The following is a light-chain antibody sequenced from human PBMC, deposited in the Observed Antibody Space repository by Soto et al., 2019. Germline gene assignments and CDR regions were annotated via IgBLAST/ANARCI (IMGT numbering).Light chain of an antibody. V-gene: IGLV2-14*01. Sequence: QSVLTQPASVSGSPGQSITISCTGNSSDGGGYNYVSWYPQHPDKAPKLMIYEVSNRPSEVSNRFSGSKSGHTASLTISGLQSEDEADYLCTSYTSYSTLEVFGTGTKLTVL. J-gene: IGLJ1*01. CDR1: SSDGGGYNY. CDR2: EVS. CDR3: TSYTSYSTLEV.